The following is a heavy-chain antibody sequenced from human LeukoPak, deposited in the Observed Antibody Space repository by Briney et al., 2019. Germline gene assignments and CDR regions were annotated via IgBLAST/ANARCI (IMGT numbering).Heavy chain of an antibody. V-gene: IGHV1-2*02. CDR3: ASEVSRPYYYDSSGSDAFDI. CDR2: INPNSGGT. J-gene: IGHJ3*02. CDR1: GYTFTGYY. Sequence: ASVKVSCKASGYTFTGYYMHWVRQAPGQGLEWMGWINPNSGGTNYAQKFQGRVTMTRDTSISTAYMELSRLRSDDTAVYYRASEVSRPYYYDSSGSDAFDIWGQGTMVTVSS. D-gene: IGHD3-22*01.